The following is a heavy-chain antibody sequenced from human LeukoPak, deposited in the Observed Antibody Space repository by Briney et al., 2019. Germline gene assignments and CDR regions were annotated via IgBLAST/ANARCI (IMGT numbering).Heavy chain of an antibody. V-gene: IGHV1-69*06. J-gene: IGHJ6*03. D-gene: IGHD3-3*01. CDR1: GGTFSNFV. CDR2: IIPIFDTA. Sequence: SVKVSCKASGGTFSNFVITWVRQAPGQGLEWMGGIIPIFDTASYAQKFQGRVTIIADKSTSTVYMEMSRLRCEDTAVYYCARGLWGDFWSGDYYYYYMDVWGKGTTVTVSS. CDR3: ARGLWGDFWSGDYYYYYMDV.